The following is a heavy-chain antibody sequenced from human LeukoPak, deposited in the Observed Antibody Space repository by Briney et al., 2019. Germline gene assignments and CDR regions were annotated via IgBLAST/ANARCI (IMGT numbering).Heavy chain of an antibody. D-gene: IGHD2-15*01. CDR3: AKDREGSPPEDFDY. CDR2: ISGSGGNS. Sequence: GGSLRLSCAASGFTFNNYAMSWVRQAPGKGPEWVSGISGSGGNSYYADSVKGRFTISRDNSKNTLYLQMNSLRAEDTAVYYCAKDREGSPPEDFDYWGQGTLVTVSS. CDR1: GFTFNNYA. V-gene: IGHV3-23*01. J-gene: IGHJ4*02.